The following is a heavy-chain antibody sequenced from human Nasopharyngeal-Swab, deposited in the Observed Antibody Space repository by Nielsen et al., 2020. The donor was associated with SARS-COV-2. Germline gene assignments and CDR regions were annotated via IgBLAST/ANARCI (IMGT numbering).Heavy chain of an antibody. CDR3: ARGECSGGSCYRYYYYFYMDF. D-gene: IGHD2-15*01. CDR1: GGSISSGGYY. Sequence: SETLSLTCTVSGGSISSGGYYWSWIRQHPGKGLEWIGYIYYSGSTYYNPSLKSRVTISVDTSKNQFSLKLTSVTAADKAVYYCARGECSGGSCYRYYYYFYMDFWGKGTTVTVSS. V-gene: IGHV4-30-4*08. CDR2: IYYSGST. J-gene: IGHJ6*03.